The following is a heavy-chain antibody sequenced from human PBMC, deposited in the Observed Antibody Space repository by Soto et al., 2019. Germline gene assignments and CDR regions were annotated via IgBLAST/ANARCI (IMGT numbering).Heavy chain of an antibody. V-gene: IGHV1-8*01. Sequence: SVKVSCKASGYTFTSYDINWVRQATGQGLEWMGWMNPNSGNTGYAQKFQGRVTMTRNTSISTAYMELSSLRSEDTAVYYCARGLTPNVVVTARYYGMDVWRQGTTVTVSS. CDR2: MNPNSGNT. D-gene: IGHD2-21*02. J-gene: IGHJ6*02. CDR1: GYTFTSYD. CDR3: ARGLTPNVVVTARYYGMDV.